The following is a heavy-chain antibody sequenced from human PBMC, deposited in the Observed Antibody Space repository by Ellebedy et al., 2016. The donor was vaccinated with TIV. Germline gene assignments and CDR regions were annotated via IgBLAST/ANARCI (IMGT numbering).Heavy chain of an antibody. D-gene: IGHD6-13*01. CDR2: INSDGSVI. Sequence: GESLKISXAASGFSLADYWMHWVRQGPGEGLVWVSRINSDGSVIEYADSVRGRFTISRDTVKNILFLEMSSLRAEDTAVYYCARDADRTTVAGFDIWGQGALVTVSS. J-gene: IGHJ4*02. CDR1: GFSLADYW. CDR3: ARDADRTTVAGFDI. V-gene: IGHV3-74*03.